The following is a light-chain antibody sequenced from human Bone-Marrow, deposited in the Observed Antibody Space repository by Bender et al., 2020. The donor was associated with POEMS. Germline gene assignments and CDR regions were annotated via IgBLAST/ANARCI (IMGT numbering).Light chain of an antibody. J-gene: IGLJ3*02. CDR3: SAWDDSLSGWV. V-gene: IGLV1-44*01. CDR1: SSNIGSNS. CDR2: SNN. Sequence: QSVLTQPPSASGTPGQRVTISCSGTSSNIGSNSVNWYQQVPGTAPKLLIYSNNQRPSGVPDRLSGSKSGTSASLAISELQAEDEALYYCSAWDDSLSGWVFGGGTKLTVL.